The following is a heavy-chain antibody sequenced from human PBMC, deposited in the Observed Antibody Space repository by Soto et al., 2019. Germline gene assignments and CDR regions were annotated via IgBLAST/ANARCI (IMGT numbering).Heavy chain of an antibody. CDR3: ARSMVRGVTARKAFDI. D-gene: IGHD3-10*01. Sequence: SETLSLTCTVSGGSISSGGYYWSWIRQHPGKGLEWIGYINYSGSTNYNPSLKSRVTISVDTSKNQFSLKLSSVTAADTAVYYCARSMVRGVTARKAFDIWGQGTMVTVSS. CDR2: INYSGST. J-gene: IGHJ3*02. V-gene: IGHV4-31*03. CDR1: GGSISSGGYY.